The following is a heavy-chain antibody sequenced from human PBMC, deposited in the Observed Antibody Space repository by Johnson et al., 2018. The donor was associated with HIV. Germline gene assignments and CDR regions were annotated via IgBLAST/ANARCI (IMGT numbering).Heavy chain of an antibody. V-gene: IGHV3-9*01. CDR1: GFNFDDYA. CDR3: AKARGIVVVIHPFDI. D-gene: IGHD3-22*01. CDR2: ISWTSGSL. J-gene: IGHJ3*02. Sequence: VQLVESGGGLVQPGRSLRLSCAASGFNFDDYAMHWVRQAPGKGLEWVSGISWTSGSLGYAGSVKGRFTLSRVNAKTSLYLQMNSLRAEDTALYYCAKARGIVVVIHPFDIWGQGTVVTVSS.